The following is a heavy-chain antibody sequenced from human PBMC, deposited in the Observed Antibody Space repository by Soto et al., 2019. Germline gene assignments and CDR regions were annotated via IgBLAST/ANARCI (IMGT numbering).Heavy chain of an antibody. CDR3: ARATEDIVVVVAAIGSGTYYFDY. Sequence: LSLTCSVGGGSISSSSYYRGRIRQPPGKGLEWIGSIYYSGSTYYNPSLKSRVTISVDTSKNQFSLKLSSVTAADTAVYYCARATEDIVVVVAAIGSGTYYFDYWGQGTLVTVSS. CDR1: GGSISSSSYY. J-gene: IGHJ4*02. D-gene: IGHD2-15*01. CDR2: IYYSGST. V-gene: IGHV4-39*01.